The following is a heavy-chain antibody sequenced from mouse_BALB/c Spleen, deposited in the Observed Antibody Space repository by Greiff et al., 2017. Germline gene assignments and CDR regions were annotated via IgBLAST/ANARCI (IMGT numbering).Heavy chain of an antibody. CDR3: ARDLYGNYGFDY. J-gene: IGHJ2*01. CDR1: GFTFSSYG. D-gene: IGHD2-10*02. Sequence: DVQLVESGGGLVQPGGSLKLSCAASGFTFSSYGMSWVRQTPDKRLELVATINSNGGSTYYPDSVKGRFTISRDNAKNTLYLQMSSLKSEDTAMYYCARDLYGNYGFDYWGQGTTLTVSS. V-gene: IGHV5-6-3*01. CDR2: INSNGGST.